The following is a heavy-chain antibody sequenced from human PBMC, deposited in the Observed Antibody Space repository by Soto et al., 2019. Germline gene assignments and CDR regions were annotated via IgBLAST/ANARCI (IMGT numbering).Heavy chain of an antibody. V-gene: IGHV2-5*02. Sequence: QITLKESGPPLVKPTQTLTLTCTFSGFSLSTSGVGVGWIRQPPGKALEWLALIYWDDDKRYSPSLKSRLTITKDTSKNQVVLTMTNMDPVDTATYYCAHRRVWSSSWNLSGDIDAFDIWGQGTMVTVSS. CDR3: AHRRVWSSSWNLSGDIDAFDI. D-gene: IGHD6-13*01. J-gene: IGHJ3*02. CDR2: IYWDDDK. CDR1: GFSLSTSGVG.